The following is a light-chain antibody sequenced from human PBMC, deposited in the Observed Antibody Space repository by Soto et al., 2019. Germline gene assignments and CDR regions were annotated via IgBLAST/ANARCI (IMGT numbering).Light chain of an antibody. CDR1: QSLVRSDGYTF. CDR2: EIS. CDR3: MQASQFPWT. Sequence: DIVMTQTPLSSAVTLGQPASISCRSSQSLVRSDGYTFLSWLQQRPGQPPRLLIYEISNRFSGVPDRFSGSGTGTDFTLRISRVEAEDVGVYYCMQASQFPWTFGQGTKVEIK. V-gene: IGKV2-24*01. J-gene: IGKJ1*01.